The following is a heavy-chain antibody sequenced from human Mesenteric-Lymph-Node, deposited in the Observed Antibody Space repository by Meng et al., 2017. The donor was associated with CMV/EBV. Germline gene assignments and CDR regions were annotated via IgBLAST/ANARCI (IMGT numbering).Heavy chain of an antibody. V-gene: IGHV3-48*03. CDR2: ISSSGSTI. CDR3: ARGGVVVPAAIVIPFDY. Sequence: GESLKISCAASGFTFSSYEMNWVRQAPGKGLEWVSYISSSGSTIYYADSVKGRFTISRDNAKNSLYLQMNSLRAEDTAVYYCARGGVVVPAAIVIPFDYWGQGTLVTVSS. D-gene: IGHD2-2*02. J-gene: IGHJ4*02. CDR1: GFTFSSYE.